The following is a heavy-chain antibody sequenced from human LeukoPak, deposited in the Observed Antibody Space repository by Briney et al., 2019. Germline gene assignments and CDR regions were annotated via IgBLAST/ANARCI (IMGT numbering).Heavy chain of an antibody. Sequence: PGGSLRLSCAAPRFTFSSYAMSSVRQAPGKGLEMVSAIRGSGGSTYYADSVNGRFTISRDNSKNTLYLQMNSLRAEDTAVYYCAKDSTSCYSCDYYYGMDVWGQGTTVTVSS. D-gene: IGHD2-2*02. CDR2: IRGSGGST. CDR3: AKDSTSCYSCDYYYGMDV. V-gene: IGHV3-23*01. J-gene: IGHJ6*02. CDR1: RFTFSSYA.